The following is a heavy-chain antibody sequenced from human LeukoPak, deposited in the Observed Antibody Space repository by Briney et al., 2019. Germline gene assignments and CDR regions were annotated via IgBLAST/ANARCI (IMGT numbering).Heavy chain of an antibody. J-gene: IGHJ4*02. D-gene: IGHD3-10*01. CDR2: IKPDGSYT. Sequence: GGSLRLSCAASGFTFSSSWMHWVRQVPGKGLVWVSRIKPDGSYTTYADSVGGRFTISRDNAKNTLHLQINSLRPEDTAVYYCAKALWFGELFLDSWGQGTLVTVSS. CDR3: AKALWFGELFLDS. V-gene: IGHV3-74*01. CDR1: GFTFSSSW.